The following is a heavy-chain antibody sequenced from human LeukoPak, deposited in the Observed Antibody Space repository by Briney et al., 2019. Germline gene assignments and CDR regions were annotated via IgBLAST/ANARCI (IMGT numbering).Heavy chain of an antibody. CDR3: ARADDSADWFDT. J-gene: IGHJ5*02. D-gene: IGHD1-1*01. Sequence: PGRSLRLSCAASGFTFSSYGMHWVRQAPGKGLEWVAVIWYDGSNKYYADSVKGRFTISRDNSKNTLYLQMNSLRAEDTAVYYCARADDSADWFDTWGQGTLVTVSS. CDR1: GFTFSSYG. CDR2: IWYDGSNK. V-gene: IGHV3-33*01.